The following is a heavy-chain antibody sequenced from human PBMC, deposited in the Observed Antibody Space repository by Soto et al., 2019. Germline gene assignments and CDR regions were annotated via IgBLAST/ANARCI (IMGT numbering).Heavy chain of an antibody. V-gene: IGHV4-39*01. J-gene: IGHJ5*02. CDR3: ARHEGTATMVRGISP. Sequence: SETLSLTCTVSGDSISSINNYWSWIRQPPGEGLEWIGFISYSGITYYNTSLKSRVTISVDTPKNQFSLKLSSVTAADTGVYWCARHEGTATMVRGISPWSQGTLVTVSS. CDR1: GDSISSINNY. CDR2: ISYSGIT. D-gene: IGHD3-10*01.